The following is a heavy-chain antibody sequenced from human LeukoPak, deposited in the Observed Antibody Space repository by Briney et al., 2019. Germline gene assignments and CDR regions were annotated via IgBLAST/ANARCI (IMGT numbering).Heavy chain of an antibody. D-gene: IGHD6-6*01. Sequence: GGSLRLSCAASGFTFSSYAMHWVRQAPGKGLEWVAVISYDGSNKYYADSVKGRFTISRDNSKNTLYLQMNSLRAEDTAVYYCAREPDGIAAPFDIWGQGTMVTVSS. CDR3: AREPDGIAAPFDI. J-gene: IGHJ3*02. CDR2: ISYDGSNK. CDR1: GFTFSSYA. V-gene: IGHV3-30-3*01.